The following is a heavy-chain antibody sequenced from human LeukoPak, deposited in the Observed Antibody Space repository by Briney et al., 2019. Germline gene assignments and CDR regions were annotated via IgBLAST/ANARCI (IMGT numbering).Heavy chain of an antibody. Sequence: GGSLRLSCEASGFLVSSKYMSWVRQAPGKGLEWVSVIYSGGSTYYADSVKGRFTISRDNSKNTVYLQMNSLRAEGTAVYYCVRVDDYGDYPYYFDSWGQGTLVTVSS. J-gene: IGHJ4*02. CDR2: IYSGGST. CDR1: GFLVSSKY. D-gene: IGHD4-17*01. V-gene: IGHV3-66*01. CDR3: VRVDDYGDYPYYFDS.